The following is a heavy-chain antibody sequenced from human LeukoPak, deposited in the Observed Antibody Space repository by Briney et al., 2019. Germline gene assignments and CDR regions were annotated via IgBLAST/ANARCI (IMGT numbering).Heavy chain of an antibody. Sequence: SETLSLTCTVSGGSISSYYWSWIRQPPGKGLEWIGYIYYSGSTNYNPSLKSRVTISVDTSKNQFSLKLSSVTAADTAVYYCARHTRKYLYYYMNVWGKGTTVTISS. D-gene: IGHD2-2*01. CDR3: ARHTRKYLYYYMNV. CDR1: GGSISSYY. J-gene: IGHJ6*03. CDR2: IYYSGST. V-gene: IGHV4-59*01.